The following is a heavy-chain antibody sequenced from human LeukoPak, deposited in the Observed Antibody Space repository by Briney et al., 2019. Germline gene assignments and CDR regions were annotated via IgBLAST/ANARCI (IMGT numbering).Heavy chain of an antibody. CDR3: ARVWSGYFKYYFDY. J-gene: IGHJ4*02. CDR1: GGSISSYY. Sequence: PSETLSLTCTVSGGSISSYYWSWIRQPPGKGLEWIGYIYYSGSTNYNPSLKSRVTISVDTSKNQFSLKLSSVTAADTAVYYCARVWSGYFKYYFDYWGQGTLVTVSS. V-gene: IGHV4-59*01. D-gene: IGHD3-3*01. CDR2: IYYSGST.